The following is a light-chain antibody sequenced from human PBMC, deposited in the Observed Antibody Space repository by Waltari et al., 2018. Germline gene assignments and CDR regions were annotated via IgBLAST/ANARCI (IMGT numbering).Light chain of an antibody. J-gene: IGLJ2*01. CDR1: TSNIGAGYD. Sequence: QSVLTQPPSVSGAPGPRVSISCTGSTSNIGAGYDDHWYQQGPGKAPKLIIYGTNTRPLGVPDRFFGSQYGTSASLAIIGLQAEDEGDYYCQSYDTTLSVVFGGGTKLTVL. CDR3: QSYDTTLSVV. V-gene: IGLV1-40*01. CDR2: GTN.